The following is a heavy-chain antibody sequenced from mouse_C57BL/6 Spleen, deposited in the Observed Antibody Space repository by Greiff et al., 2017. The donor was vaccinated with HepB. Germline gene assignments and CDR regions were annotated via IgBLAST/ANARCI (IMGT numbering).Heavy chain of an antibody. Sequence: QVQLQQPGAELVKPGASVKMSCKASGYTFTSYWITWVKQRPGQGLEWIGEIYPGSGSTNYNEKFKSKATLTVDTSSSTAYMQLSSLTSEDSAVYYCARRGYYGSSPWYFDVWGTGTTVTVSS. CDR2: IYPGSGST. V-gene: IGHV1-55*01. J-gene: IGHJ1*03. CDR3: ARRGYYGSSPWYFDV. CDR1: GYTFTSYW. D-gene: IGHD1-1*01.